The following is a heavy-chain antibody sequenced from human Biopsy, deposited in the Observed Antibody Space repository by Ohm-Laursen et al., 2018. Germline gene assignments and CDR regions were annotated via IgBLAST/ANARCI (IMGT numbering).Heavy chain of an antibody. V-gene: IGHV4-59*01. CDR3: ARDVKRYCSGTSCYSGYFGMDV. CDR1: GVSITAYH. J-gene: IGHJ6*02. CDR2: VYYSGTT. D-gene: IGHD2-2*01. Sequence: SETLSLTCTVSGVSITAYHWSWIRQPPGKGLEWIGDVYYSGTTNYNPSLKSRLTISVDTSKNQFSLNLNSVTAADTAVYFCARDVKRYCSGTSCYSGYFGMDVWGQGTTVTVS.